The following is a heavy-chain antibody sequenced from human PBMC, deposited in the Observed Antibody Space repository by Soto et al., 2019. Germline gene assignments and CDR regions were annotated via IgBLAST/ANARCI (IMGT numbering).Heavy chain of an antibody. CDR1: GGSISNYY. Sequence: QVQLQESGPRLVKPSETLSLTCIVSGGSISNYYWSWNRQPPGKGLEWIGYIYYSGSTNYNPSLQSRVTISVDTSKNQFSLKLSSVTAADTAVYYCARAVLPATAPFDYWGQGTLVTVSS. CDR3: ARAVLPATAPFDY. J-gene: IGHJ4*02. D-gene: IGHD2-2*01. CDR2: IYYSGST. V-gene: IGHV4-59*01.